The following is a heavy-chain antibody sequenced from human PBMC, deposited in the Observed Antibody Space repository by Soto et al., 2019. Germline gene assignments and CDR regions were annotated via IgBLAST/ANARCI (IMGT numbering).Heavy chain of an antibody. J-gene: IGHJ4*02. CDR3: ARPLAAAGQTFDY. D-gene: IGHD6-13*01. CDR2: ISSSSSTI. CDR1: GFTFSSYS. V-gene: IGHV3-48*02. Sequence: GGSLRLSCAASGFTFSSYSMNWVRQAPGKGLEWVSYISSSSSTIYYADSVKGRFTISRDNAKNSLYLQTNSLRDEDTAVYYCARPLAAAGQTFDYWGQGTLVTVSS.